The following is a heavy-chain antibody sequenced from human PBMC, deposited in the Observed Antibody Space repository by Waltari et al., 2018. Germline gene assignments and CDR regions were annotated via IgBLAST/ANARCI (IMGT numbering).Heavy chain of an antibody. CDR2: IYTSGST. D-gene: IGHD3-3*01. V-gene: IGHV4-4*07. CDR1: GGSISSYY. CDR3: ARARHDFWSGSSYNWFDP. J-gene: IGHJ5*02. Sequence: QVQLQESGPGLVKPSETLSLTCTVSGGSISSYYWSWIRQPAGKGLEWIGRIYTSGSTTNKPALKRRVTMSVDTSKNQVALKLSSVTAADTAVYYCARARHDFWSGSSYNWFDPWGQGTLVTGSS.